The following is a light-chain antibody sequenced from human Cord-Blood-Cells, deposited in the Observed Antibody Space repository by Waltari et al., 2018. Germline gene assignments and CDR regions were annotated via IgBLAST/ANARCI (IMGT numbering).Light chain of an antibody. CDR1: SSDVGSYNL. J-gene: IGLJ3*02. CDR3: CSYAGSSTFWV. V-gene: IGLV2-23*03. CDR2: EGS. Sequence: QSALTQPASVSGSPGQSITISCTGTSSDVGSYNLVSWYHQHPGKAPKLMIYEGSKRPSGVSNPFSGSKSGNTASLTISGLQAEDEADYYCCSYAGSSTFWVFGGGTKLTVL.